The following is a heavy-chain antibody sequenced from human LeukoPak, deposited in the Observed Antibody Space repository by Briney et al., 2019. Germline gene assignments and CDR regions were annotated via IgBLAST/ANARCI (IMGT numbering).Heavy chain of an antibody. V-gene: IGHV3-7*04. Sequence: GGSLRLSCVTSGFTFSRFWMSWVRQAPGKGLEWVANIKEDGSEKYYVDSVKGRFTISRDNAKNSLYLQMNSLRAEDTAVYYCARGYSPSYWGRGARVTVSS. CDR2: IKEDGSEK. J-gene: IGHJ4*02. D-gene: IGHD5-18*01. CDR1: GFTFSRFW. CDR3: ARGYSPSY.